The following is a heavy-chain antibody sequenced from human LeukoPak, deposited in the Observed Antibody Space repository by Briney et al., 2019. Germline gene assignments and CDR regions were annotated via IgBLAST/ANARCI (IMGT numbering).Heavy chain of an antibody. V-gene: IGHV4-59*08. CDR3: ARQVAARPFDY. Sequence: NPSETLSLTCTVSGGSISSYYWSWIRQPPGKGLEWIGYIYYSGSTNYNPSLKSRVTISVDTSKNQFSLKLSSVTAADTAVYYCARQVAARPFDYWGQGTLVTVSS. J-gene: IGHJ4*02. CDR2: IYYSGST. CDR1: GGSISSYY. D-gene: IGHD6-6*01.